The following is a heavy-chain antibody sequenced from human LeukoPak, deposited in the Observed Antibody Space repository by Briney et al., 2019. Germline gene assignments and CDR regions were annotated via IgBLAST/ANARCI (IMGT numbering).Heavy chain of an antibody. CDR1: GFTFSSYW. J-gene: IGHJ4*02. D-gene: IGHD6-19*01. CDR3: AKDLALAGTSSPDY. V-gene: IGHV3-74*01. Sequence: GGSLRLSCAASGFTFSSYWMHWVRQAPGKGLVWVSRIKSDGSNYYADSVKGRFTIFRDNAKNTLYLLMNSLKPEDTAVYYCAKDLALAGTSSPDYWGQGTLVTVSS. CDR2: IKSDGSN.